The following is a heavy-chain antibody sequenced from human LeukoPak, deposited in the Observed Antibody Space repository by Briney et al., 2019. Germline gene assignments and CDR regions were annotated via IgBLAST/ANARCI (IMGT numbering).Heavy chain of an antibody. D-gene: IGHD1-1*01. J-gene: IGHJ4*02. Sequence: SQTLSLTCTVSGGSISSGGNYWSWIRQHPGKGLEWIGYIYYTGSTNNNPSLKSRITLSVDMSKNQFSLRLSSVTAADTAVYYCARRVGKYPTYYFDYWGQGTLVTVSS. CDR3: ARRVGKYPTYYFDY. V-gene: IGHV4-31*03. CDR2: IYYTGST. CDR1: GGSISSGGNY.